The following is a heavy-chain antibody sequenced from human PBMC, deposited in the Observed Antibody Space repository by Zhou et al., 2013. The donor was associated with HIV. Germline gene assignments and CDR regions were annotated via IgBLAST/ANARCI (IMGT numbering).Heavy chain of an antibody. D-gene: IGHD1-26*01. Sequence: QVQLVQSAAEVKKPGASVKVSCKASGYTFTDYYIHWVRQAPGQGPEWMGIINPSSGTTSYTQNFQGRVTFTRDTSTNTVNMELRRLRSDDTAVYYCTRSSIVGAYYDTVWFDPWGQGTLVTVSS. J-gene: IGHJ5*02. CDR2: INPSSGTT. CDR3: TRSSIVGAYYDTVWFDP. V-gene: IGHV1-46*01. CDR1: GYTFTDYY.